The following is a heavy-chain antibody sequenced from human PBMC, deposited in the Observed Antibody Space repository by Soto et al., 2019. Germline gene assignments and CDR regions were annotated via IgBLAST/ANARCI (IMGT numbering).Heavy chain of an antibody. CDR3: ARRARPDFYYMDV. D-gene: IGHD6-6*01. Sequence: PGGSLRLSCAGSGFPLSGYAMDWVRQAPGKGLEYVSGISSNGVGTYYANSVQGRFTISRDNSKNTVYLQMGSLRPEDMAVYYCARRARPDFYYMDVWGKGTTVTVSS. J-gene: IGHJ6*03. V-gene: IGHV3-64*01. CDR1: GFPLSGYA. CDR2: ISSNGVGT.